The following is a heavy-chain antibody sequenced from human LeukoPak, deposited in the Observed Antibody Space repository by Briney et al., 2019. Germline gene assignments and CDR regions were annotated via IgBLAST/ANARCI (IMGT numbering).Heavy chain of an antibody. Sequence: SETLSLTCSVSGGSISSSSHYWDWIRQPPGEGLEWIGSIYYSGSTYYNPSLKSRVTISVDTSKNQFSLKLSSVTAADTAVYYCARDFPDYDSSGFRTDAFDIWGQGTMVTVSS. CDR3: ARDFPDYDSSGFRTDAFDI. CDR1: GGSISSSSHY. J-gene: IGHJ3*02. CDR2: IYYSGST. V-gene: IGHV4-39*07. D-gene: IGHD3-22*01.